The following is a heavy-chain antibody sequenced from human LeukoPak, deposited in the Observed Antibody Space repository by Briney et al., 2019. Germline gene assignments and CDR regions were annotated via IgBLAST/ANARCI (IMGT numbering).Heavy chain of an antibody. CDR3: ARDRFAAAMNASAIDF. CDR2: IYTSGST. J-gene: IGHJ3*01. V-gene: IGHV4-4*07. CDR1: GGSITNYY. D-gene: IGHD6-13*01. Sequence: PSGTLSLTCTVFGGSITNYYWSWIRQPAGKGLEWIGRIYTSGSTNYNPSLTSRVTISVDTSKNLFSLNLPSVTALDTAVYDCARDRFAAAMNASAIDFWGQGTRVTVSS.